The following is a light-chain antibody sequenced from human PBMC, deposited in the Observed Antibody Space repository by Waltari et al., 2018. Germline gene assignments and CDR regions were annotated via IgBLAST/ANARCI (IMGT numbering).Light chain of an antibody. CDR1: ALPKQY. Sequence: SYELTQPPSVSVSPGQTARITCSGDALPKQYAYWYQQKPGQAPVVMIYKDSERPSGIPERFSGSSSGTIVTLTISGVQSEDEADYYCQSADSSGKFPVVFGGGTKLTVL. CDR2: KDS. V-gene: IGLV3-25*03. CDR3: QSADSSGKFPVV. J-gene: IGLJ2*01.